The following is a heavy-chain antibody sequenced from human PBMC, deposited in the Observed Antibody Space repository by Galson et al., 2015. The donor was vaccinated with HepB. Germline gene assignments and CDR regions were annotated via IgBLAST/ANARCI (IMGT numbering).Heavy chain of an antibody. CDR2: INAGNGNT. V-gene: IGHV1-3*01. CDR3: ARDHHPPYYYGSGTSIVDWYFDL. J-gene: IGHJ2*01. D-gene: IGHD3-10*01. Sequence: SVKVSCKASGYTFTSYAMHWVRQAPGQRLEWMGWINAGNGNTKYSQKFQGRVTITRDTSASTAYMELSSLRSEDTAVYYCARDHHPPYYYGSGTSIVDWYFDLWGRGTLVTVSS. CDR1: GYTFTSYA.